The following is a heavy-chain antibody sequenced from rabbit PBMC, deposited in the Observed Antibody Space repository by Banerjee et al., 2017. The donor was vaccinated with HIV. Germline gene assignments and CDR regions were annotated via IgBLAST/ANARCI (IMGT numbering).Heavy chain of an antibody. CDR3: ARDVDAGYVGVGYAL. Sequence: QSLEESGGGLVKPGASLTLTCTASGFSFISSYWICWFRQAPGKGPEWIACIYNGDGSTDYANWAKGRFTISKTSSTTVTLQVTSLTAADTATYFCARDVDAGYVGVGYALWGPGTLVTVS. CDR1: GFSFISSYW. D-gene: IGHD6-1*01. J-gene: IGHJ4*01. V-gene: IGHV1S40*01. CDR2: IYNGDGST.